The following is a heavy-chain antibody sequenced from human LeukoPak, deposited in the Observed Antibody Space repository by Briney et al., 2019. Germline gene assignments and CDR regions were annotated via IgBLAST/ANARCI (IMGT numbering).Heavy chain of an antibody. CDR2: IYPGDSDT. Sequence: GGPVRLSCKGIGYSFTSYWIAWVRQMPGKGLEWMGIIYPGDSDTRYSPSFQGQVTISADKSISTACLQWSSLKASDTGMYYCARKYNSYFDYWGQGTLDPVSS. CDR1: GYSFTSYW. D-gene: IGHD2/OR15-2a*01. CDR3: ARKYNSYFDY. V-gene: IGHV5-51*01. J-gene: IGHJ4*02.